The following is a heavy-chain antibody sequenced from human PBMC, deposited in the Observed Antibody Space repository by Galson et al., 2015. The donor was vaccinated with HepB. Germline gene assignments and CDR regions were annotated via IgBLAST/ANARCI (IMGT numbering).Heavy chain of an antibody. CDR1: GFTSSSYA. Sequence: SLRLSCAASGFTSSSYAMSWVRQAPGKGLEWVSSISGSGGSKYYADSVKGRFTISRDNSNNTLYLQMNSLRAEDTAVYYCAIGGGSSPFDYWGQGTLVTVSS. J-gene: IGHJ4*02. CDR3: AIGGGSSPFDY. D-gene: IGHD6-6*01. V-gene: IGHV3-23*01. CDR2: ISGSGGSK.